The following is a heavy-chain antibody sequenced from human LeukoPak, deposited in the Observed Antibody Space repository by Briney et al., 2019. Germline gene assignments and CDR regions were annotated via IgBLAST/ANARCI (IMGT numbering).Heavy chain of an antibody. CDR3: ARGAVTTYGMDV. D-gene: IGHD5-18*01. Sequence: GGSLRLSCAASGFTFSSYAMHWVRQAPGKGLEWVAVIWYDGSNKYYADSVKGRFTISRDNSKNTLYLQMNSLRAEDTAVYYCARGAVTTYGMDVWGQGTTVTVSS. V-gene: IGHV3-33*08. J-gene: IGHJ6*02. CDR2: IWYDGSNK. CDR1: GFTFSSYA.